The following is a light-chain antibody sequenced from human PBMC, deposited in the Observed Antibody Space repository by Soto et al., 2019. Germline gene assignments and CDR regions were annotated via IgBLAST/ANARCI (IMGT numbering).Light chain of an antibody. CDR1: QSISTW. Sequence: DIQMTQSPSTLSASVGDRVTITCRASQSISTWLAWYQQKPGKAPKVLIYKASSLQSGVPSRFSGSGSGTEFTLTIRSLQPDDFAPYYCQQYHSYPGTFGQGTKVEIK. V-gene: IGKV1-5*03. J-gene: IGKJ1*01. CDR3: QQYHSYPGT. CDR2: KAS.